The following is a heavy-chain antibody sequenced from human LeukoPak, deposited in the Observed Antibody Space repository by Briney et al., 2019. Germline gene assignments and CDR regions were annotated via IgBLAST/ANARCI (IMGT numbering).Heavy chain of an antibody. CDR3: ARVGGSSSPRRPFDY. Sequence: SEILSLTCTVSGGSISSYYWSWIRQPPGKGLEWIGYIYYSGSTNYNPSLKSRVTISVDTSKNQFSLKLSSVTAADTAVYYCARVGGSSSPRRPFDYWGQGTLVTVSS. J-gene: IGHJ4*02. D-gene: IGHD6-6*01. CDR1: GGSISSYY. V-gene: IGHV4-59*01. CDR2: IYYSGST.